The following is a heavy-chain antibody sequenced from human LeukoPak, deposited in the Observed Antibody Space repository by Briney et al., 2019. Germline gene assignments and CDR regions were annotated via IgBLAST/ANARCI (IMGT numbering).Heavy chain of an antibody. CDR3: AKERVRVLRYFDWLPTFDY. D-gene: IGHD3-9*01. J-gene: IGHJ4*02. CDR1: GFTFSSYA. V-gene: IGHV3-23*01. CDR2: ISGSGGST. Sequence: PGGSLRLSCAASGFTFSSYAMSWVRQAPGKGLEWVSAISGSGGSTYYADSVKGRFTISRDNSKNTLYLQMNSLRAEDTAVYYCAKERVRVLRYFDWLPTFDYWGQGTLVTVSS.